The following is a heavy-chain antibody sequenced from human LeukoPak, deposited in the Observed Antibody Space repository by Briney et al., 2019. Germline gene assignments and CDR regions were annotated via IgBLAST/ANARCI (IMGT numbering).Heavy chain of an antibody. CDR3: ASGAYYHDF. D-gene: IGHD3-22*01. Sequence: GASLRLACAASGFPIRCNWIHWFLKVQGNGLVWGSRINSDGSMTEYADSVKGRFTISRDNAKNTLYMQMNSLRAEDTAVYYCASGAYYHDFWGQGTLVTVSS. J-gene: IGHJ4*02. CDR2: INSDGSMT. CDR1: GFPIRCNW. V-gene: IGHV3-74*03.